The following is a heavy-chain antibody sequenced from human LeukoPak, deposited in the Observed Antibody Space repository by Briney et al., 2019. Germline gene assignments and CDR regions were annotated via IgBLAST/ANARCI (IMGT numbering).Heavy chain of an antibody. CDR3: AKPPRGQRLVLLFDAFDI. CDR2: ISGSGGST. V-gene: IGHV3-23*01. J-gene: IGHJ3*02. D-gene: IGHD6-13*01. CDR1: GFTFSSYA. Sequence: GGSLRLSCAASGFTFSSYAMSWVRQAPGKGLEWVSAISGSGGSTYYADSVKGRFTISRDNSKNTLYLQMNSLRAEDTAVYYCAKPPRGQRLVLLFDAFDIWGQGTMVTVSS.